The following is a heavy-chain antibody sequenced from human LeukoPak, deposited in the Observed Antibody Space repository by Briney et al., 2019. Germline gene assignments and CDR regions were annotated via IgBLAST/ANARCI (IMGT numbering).Heavy chain of an antibody. J-gene: IGHJ4*02. D-gene: IGHD5-12*01. CDR2: ISYDGSYN. CDR3: AKVYRSSGYDLYFFDY. V-gene: IGHV3-30*18. Sequence: PGGSLRLSCAASGFTFSSYAMHWVRQAPGKGLEWVSVISYDGSYNYYADSVKGRFTISRDNSKNTLYLQMNSLRTEDTAVYYCAKVYRSSGYDLYFFDYWGQGTLVTVSS. CDR1: GFTFSSYA.